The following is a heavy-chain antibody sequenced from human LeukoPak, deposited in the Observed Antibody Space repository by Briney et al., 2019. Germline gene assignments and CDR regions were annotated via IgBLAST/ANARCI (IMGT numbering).Heavy chain of an antibody. D-gene: IGHD2-21*01. CDR3: ARLDLGDAAHNYCGGDC. V-gene: IGHV1-46*01. CDR2: INPSGGST. CDR1: GYTFTSYY. Sequence: ASVKVSCKASGYTFTSYYMHWVRQAPGQGLEWMGIINPSGGSTSYAQKFQGRVTITTDESTSTAYMELSSLRSEDTAVYYCARLDLGDAAHNYCGGDCWGQGTLVTVSS. J-gene: IGHJ4*02.